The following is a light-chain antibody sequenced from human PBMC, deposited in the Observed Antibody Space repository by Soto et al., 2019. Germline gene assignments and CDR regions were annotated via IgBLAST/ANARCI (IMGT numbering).Light chain of an antibody. CDR1: SSDIGAYNY. Sequence: QSALTQPASVSGSPGQSITISCTGTSSDIGAYNYVSWYQQLPGKAPKLIIYEVTNRPSGVSNRFSGSKSGNTASLTISGLQAEDEADYYCCAYAGGDHLFVFGAGTKVTVL. CDR3: CAYAGGDHLFV. J-gene: IGLJ1*01. CDR2: EVT. V-gene: IGLV2-14*01.